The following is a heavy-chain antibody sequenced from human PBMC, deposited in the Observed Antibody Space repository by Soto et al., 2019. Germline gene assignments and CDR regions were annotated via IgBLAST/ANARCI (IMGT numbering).Heavy chain of an antibody. Sequence: EVQLLESGGGLVQPGGSLRLSCAASGFTFSSYAMSWVRQAPGKGLEWVSAISGSGGSTYYADSVKGRFTISRDNSKNMLYLQMNSLRAEDTAVYYCAKSGYYDSSGYYPARWMDVWGQGTTVTVSS. CDR2: ISGSGGST. D-gene: IGHD3-22*01. CDR3: AKSGYYDSSGYYPARWMDV. CDR1: GFTFSSYA. V-gene: IGHV3-23*01. J-gene: IGHJ6*02.